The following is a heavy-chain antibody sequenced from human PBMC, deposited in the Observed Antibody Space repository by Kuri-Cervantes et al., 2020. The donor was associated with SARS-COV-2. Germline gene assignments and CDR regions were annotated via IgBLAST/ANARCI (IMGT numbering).Heavy chain of an antibody. V-gene: IGHV1-2*04. D-gene: IGHD3-22*01. CDR3: ARSPPFRRQVVIYQGGAFDI. CDR1: GYTFTGYY. J-gene: IGHJ3*02. Sequence: ASVKVSCKASGYTFTGYYMHWVRQAPGQGLEWMGWINPNSGGTNYAQKFQGWVTMTRDTSISTVYMELSRLRSDDTAAYYCARSPPFRRQVVIYQGGAFDIWGQGTMVTVSS. CDR2: INPNSGGT.